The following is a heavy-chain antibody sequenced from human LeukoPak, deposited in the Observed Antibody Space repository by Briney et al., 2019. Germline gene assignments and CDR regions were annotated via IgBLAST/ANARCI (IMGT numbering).Heavy chain of an antibody. D-gene: IGHD2-2*01. CDR2: ISSSSSNI. CDR1: GFTFSTYN. Sequence: AGSLRLSCAASGFTFSTYNMHWVRQPPGKGLEWVSVISSSSSNIYYADSVKGRSTISRNNAKNSLYLQMNSLSAEDTAFYYWARVPSRDIPETGIDYWGQGTLVTVSS. CDR3: ARVPSRDIPETGIDY. J-gene: IGHJ4*02. V-gene: IGHV3-21*01.